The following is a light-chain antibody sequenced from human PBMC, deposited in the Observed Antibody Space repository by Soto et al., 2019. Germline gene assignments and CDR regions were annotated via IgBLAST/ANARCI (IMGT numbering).Light chain of an antibody. J-gene: IGKJ5*01. CDR1: RRLVYSDGDIY. CDR3: MQGSHSPIT. V-gene: IGKV2-30*01. Sequence: DGVMTQSPLSLPVTLGQPASISCRSSRRLVYSDGDIYLSWFQQGPGQSPRRLIYKVSNRDSGVPDRFSGSGSGTDFTLKISRVEAEDVGVYYCMQGSHSPITFGQGTRLEIK. CDR2: KVS.